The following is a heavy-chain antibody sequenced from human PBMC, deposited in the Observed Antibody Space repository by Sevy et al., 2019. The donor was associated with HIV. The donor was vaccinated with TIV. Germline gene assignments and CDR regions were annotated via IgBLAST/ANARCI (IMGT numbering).Heavy chain of an antibody. D-gene: IGHD3-16*01. V-gene: IGHV3-74*01. CDR2: MNSEGSFT. Sequence: GGSLRLSCAASGFTFSNYWMHWVRQVPGKGLAWVARMNSEGSFTSYADVVKGRFTISRDNANNTLHLQMKSLRAEDTAVYYCVRYQYYYGMDVWGQGTTVTVSS. CDR1: GFTFSNYW. J-gene: IGHJ6*02. CDR3: VRYQYYYGMDV.